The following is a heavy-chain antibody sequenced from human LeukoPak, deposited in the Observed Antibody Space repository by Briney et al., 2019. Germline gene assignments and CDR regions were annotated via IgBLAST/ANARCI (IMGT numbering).Heavy chain of an antibody. CDR3: ARAAHPYSSSWKGDYFDY. Sequence: GASVNVSCKASGYTFFSYGISWVRQAPGQGLEWMGWIGAYNGNTNYAQKLQGRVTMTTDTSTSTAYMELRSLRSDDTAVYYCARAAHPYSSSWKGDYFDYWGQGTLVTVSS. D-gene: IGHD6-13*01. CDR1: GYTFFSYG. J-gene: IGHJ4*02. V-gene: IGHV1-18*01. CDR2: IGAYNGNT.